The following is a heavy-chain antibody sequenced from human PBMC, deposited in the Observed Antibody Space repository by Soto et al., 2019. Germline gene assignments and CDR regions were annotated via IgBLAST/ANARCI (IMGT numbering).Heavy chain of an antibody. V-gene: IGHV3-30-3*01. CDR2: VSFDGTYK. D-gene: IGHD2-21*01. J-gene: IGHJ6*02. CDR3: AGLTSLRNAINPEFYHVMDV. Sequence: QEQLVESGGGVIQPGKSLRLSCVASGFTFSDSAMHWVRQAPGKGLEWVALVSFDGTYKYYIDSVKGRFTISRDNSKNTLYLLMSSLRPEDTAVYYCAGLTSLRNAINPEFYHVMDVWGQGTTVIASS. CDR1: GFTFSDSA.